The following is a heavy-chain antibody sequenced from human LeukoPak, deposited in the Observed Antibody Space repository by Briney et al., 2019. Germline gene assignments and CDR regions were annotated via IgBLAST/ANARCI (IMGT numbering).Heavy chain of an antibody. Sequence: GASVNVSCKVSGYTLNELSMHWVRQAPGKGGEWMGSFDPEDGETIYAQNFRGRVTMTEDTSTDTAYMELSNLRSEDTAVYYCATKDGSGSYVFDDWGQGTLVTVSS. CDR2: FDPEDGET. J-gene: IGHJ4*02. V-gene: IGHV1-24*01. D-gene: IGHD3-10*01. CDR1: GYTLNELS. CDR3: ATKDGSGSYVFDD.